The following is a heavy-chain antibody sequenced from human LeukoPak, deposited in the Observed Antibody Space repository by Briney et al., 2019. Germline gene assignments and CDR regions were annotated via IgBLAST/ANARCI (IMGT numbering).Heavy chain of an antibody. CDR2: ISASGSNI. CDR3: VRVKGSYFDF. Sequence: GGSLRLSCSASGFPFSSYSMNWVRQAPGKGLEWVSYISASGSNIYYVDSVEGRFTVSRDNAKNSLFLQMNSPRADDTAVYYCVRVKGSYFDFWGQGTLVTVSS. J-gene: IGHJ4*02. V-gene: IGHV3-48*01. CDR1: GFPFSSYS.